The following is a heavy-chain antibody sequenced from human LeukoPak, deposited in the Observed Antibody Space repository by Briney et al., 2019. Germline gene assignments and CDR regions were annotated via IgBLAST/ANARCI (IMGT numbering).Heavy chain of an antibody. Sequence: SETLSLTCTVSGGSISSSSYYWGWIRQPPGKGLEWIGSIYYSGSTNYNPSLKSRVTISVDTSKNQFSLKLSSVTAADTAVYYCARAAYYYYYYMDVWGKGTTVTVSS. D-gene: IGHD6-25*01. CDR3: ARAAYYYYYYMDV. CDR2: IYYSGST. J-gene: IGHJ6*03. CDR1: GGSISSSSYY. V-gene: IGHV4-39*07.